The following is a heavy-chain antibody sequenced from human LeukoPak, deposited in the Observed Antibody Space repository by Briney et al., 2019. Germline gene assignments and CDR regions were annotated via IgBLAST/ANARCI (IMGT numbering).Heavy chain of an antibody. D-gene: IGHD3-22*01. CDR3: AKDLGIVVVIEALDY. CDR1: GFTFSSYD. CDR2: IRYDGSNK. V-gene: IGHV3-30*02. J-gene: IGHJ4*02. Sequence: PGGSLRLSCAASGFTFSSYDMHWVRQAPGKGLEWVAFIRYDGSNKYYADSVKGRFTISRDNSKNTLYLQMNSLRAEDTAVYYCAKDLGIVVVIEALDYWGQGTLVTVSS.